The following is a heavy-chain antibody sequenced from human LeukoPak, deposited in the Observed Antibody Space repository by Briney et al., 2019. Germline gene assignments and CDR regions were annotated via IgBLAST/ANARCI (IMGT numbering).Heavy chain of an antibody. D-gene: IGHD3-9*01. V-gene: IGHV4-59*01. CDR2: IYYSGKV. J-gene: IGHJ3*02. Sequence: SETLSLTCTVSGGSINDFFWTWIRQPPGMGLDWIGDIYYSGKVNYKPSLRSRITMSVDTSKNQFSLKLRSVTAADTAVYYCARVRGPYDILTGYKGPFDIWGQGTMVTVSS. CDR1: GGSINDFF. CDR3: ARVRGPYDILTGYKGPFDI.